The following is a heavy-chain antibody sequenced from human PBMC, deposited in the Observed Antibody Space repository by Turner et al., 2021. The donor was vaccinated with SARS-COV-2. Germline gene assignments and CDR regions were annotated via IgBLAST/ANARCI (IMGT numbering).Heavy chain of an antibody. CDR3: ARSVWIHDY. D-gene: IGHD6-25*01. J-gene: IGHJ4*02. CDR2: IKPGDSDV. V-gene: IGHV5-51*03. Sequence: EVQLVQSGAEVKKPGESLKISCKASGYSFTNYWIAWVRQMPGKGLEWMGFIKPGDSDVRYSPSFQGQVTISADKSISTAYLQWSSVEASDTAIYYCARSVWIHDYWGQGTLVTVSS. CDR1: GYSFTNYW.